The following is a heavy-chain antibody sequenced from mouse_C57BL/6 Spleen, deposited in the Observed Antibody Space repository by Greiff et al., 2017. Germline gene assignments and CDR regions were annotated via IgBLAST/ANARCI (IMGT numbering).Heavy chain of an antibody. Sequence: QVQLQQSGAELARPGASVKMSCKASGYTFTSYTMHWVKQRPGQGLEWIGYINPSSGYTKYNQKFKDKATLTADKSSSTAYMQLISLTSEDSAVXYFAREGGAAQPCDYWGQGTTLTVSS. J-gene: IGHJ2*01. CDR2: INPSSGYT. V-gene: IGHV1-4*01. CDR3: AREGGAAQPCDY. CDR1: GYTFTSYT. D-gene: IGHD3-2*02.